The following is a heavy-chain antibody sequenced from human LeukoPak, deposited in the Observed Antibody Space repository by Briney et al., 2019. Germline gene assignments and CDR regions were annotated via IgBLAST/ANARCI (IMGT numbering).Heavy chain of an antibody. Sequence: ASVTVSCKASGYTFTGYYMHWVRQAPGQGLEWMGWINPNSGGTNYAQKFQGRVTMTRDTSISTAYMELSRLRSDDTAVYYCARELGTSTSNYFDYWGQGTLVTVSS. CDR1: GYTFTGYY. CDR2: INPNSGGT. D-gene: IGHD7-27*01. V-gene: IGHV1-2*02. J-gene: IGHJ4*02. CDR3: ARELGTSTSNYFDY.